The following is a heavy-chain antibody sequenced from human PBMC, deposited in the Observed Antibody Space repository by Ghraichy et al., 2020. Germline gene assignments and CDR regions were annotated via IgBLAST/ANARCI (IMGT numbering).Heavy chain of an antibody. D-gene: IGHD2-21*01. Sequence: LTCAASGFTFSSYWMHWVRQAPGKGLVWVSRIDNDGSRSIDYADSVKGRFTISRDNAKNTLYLQMNSLRAEDTAVYYCARDYSPGYFDVWGRGTLVTVSS. CDR2: IDNDGSRS. V-gene: IGHV3-74*01. CDR3: ARDYSPGYFDV. J-gene: IGHJ2*01. CDR1: GFTFSSYW.